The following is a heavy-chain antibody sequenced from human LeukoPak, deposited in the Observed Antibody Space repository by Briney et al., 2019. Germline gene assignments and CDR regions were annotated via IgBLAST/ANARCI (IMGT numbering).Heavy chain of an antibody. CDR2: IYYSGST. D-gene: IGHD2-21*02. V-gene: IGHV4-59*01. CDR3: ARDRGWGLFDY. Sequence: SETLSLTCTVSGGSIRSYYWSWIRQPPGKGLEWIAYIYYSGSTNYNPSLKSRVTISVDTSKNQFSLKLSSVTAADTAVYYCARDRGWGLFDYWGQGTLVTVSS. CDR1: GGSIRSYY. J-gene: IGHJ4*02.